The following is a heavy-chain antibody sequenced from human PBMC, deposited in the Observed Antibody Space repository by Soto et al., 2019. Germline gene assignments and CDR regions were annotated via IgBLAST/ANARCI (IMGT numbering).Heavy chain of an antibody. CDR3: AREFSNSPEAFDS. CDR2: IFYTGGT. D-gene: IGHD6-6*01. J-gene: IGHJ4*02. CDR1: GGSVNSSHFY. Sequence: SETLSRTGTVSGGSVNSSHFYWSWIRQPPGRGLEWIGYIFYTGGTNYNPSLKSRVTTSLDTSRNQFSLKLSSVTAADTAVYYCAREFSNSPEAFDSWGQGSLVTVSS. V-gene: IGHV4-61*01.